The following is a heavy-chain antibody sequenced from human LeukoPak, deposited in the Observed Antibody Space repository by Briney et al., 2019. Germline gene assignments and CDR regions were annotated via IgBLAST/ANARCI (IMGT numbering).Heavy chain of an antibody. V-gene: IGHV3-7*03. J-gene: IGHJ4*02. D-gene: IGHD5-18*01. CDR2: INEDGGGR. CDR1: GFTFSNYA. CDR3: ATEGYSSGLDY. Sequence: GGSLRLSCVASGFTFSNYAVSWVRQAPGKGLEWVANINEDGGGRYYVDSVEGRFTISRDNAKNTLYLQMNSLRAEDTAVYYCATEGYSSGLDYWGQGTLVTVSS.